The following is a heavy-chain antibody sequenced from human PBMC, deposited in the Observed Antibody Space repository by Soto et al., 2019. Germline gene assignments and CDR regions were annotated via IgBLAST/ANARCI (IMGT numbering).Heavy chain of an antibody. V-gene: IGHV4-59*11. D-gene: IGHD6-13*01. CDR3: ARDLTYSSSWPYYYYGMDV. CDR2: IYYSGST. CDR1: GGSISSHY. Sequence: SETLSLTCTVSGGSISSHYWSWIRQPPGKGLEWIGYIYYSGSTNYNPSLKSRVTISVDTSKNQFSLKLSSVTAADTAVYYCARDLTYSSSWPYYYYGMDVWGQGTTVTVS. J-gene: IGHJ6*02.